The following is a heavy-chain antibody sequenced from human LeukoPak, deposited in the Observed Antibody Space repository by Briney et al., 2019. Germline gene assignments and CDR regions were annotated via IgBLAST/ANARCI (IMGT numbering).Heavy chain of an antibody. CDR3: ARIRWFGDAFDI. J-gene: IGHJ3*02. D-gene: IGHD3-10*01. V-gene: IGHV4-34*01. Sequence: PSETLSLTCAVYGGSFSGYYWSWIRQPPGKGLEWIGEINHSGSTTYNPSLKSRVTISVDTSKNQFSLKLSSVTAADTAVYYCARIRWFGDAFDIWGQGTMVTVSS. CDR2: INHSGST. CDR1: GGSFSGYY.